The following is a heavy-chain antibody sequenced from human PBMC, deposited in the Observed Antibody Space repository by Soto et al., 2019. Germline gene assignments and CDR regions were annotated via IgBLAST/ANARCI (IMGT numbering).Heavy chain of an antibody. J-gene: IGHJ4*02. Sequence: EVQLVESGGGLVQPGGSLRLSCAASGVTVSSNYMSWVRQAPGKGLEWVSVIYSGGSTYYADSVKGRFTISRDNSKNTLYLQINSLRAEDTAVYYCARHGNNYGGGYFDYGGKGTRVPVPS. CDR1: GVTVSSNY. V-gene: IGHV3-66*04. CDR3: ARHGNNYGGGYFDY. CDR2: IYSGGST. D-gene: IGHD5-18*01.